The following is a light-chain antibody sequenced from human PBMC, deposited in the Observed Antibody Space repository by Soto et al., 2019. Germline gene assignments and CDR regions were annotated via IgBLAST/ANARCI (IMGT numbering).Light chain of an antibody. V-gene: IGLV1-51*01. CDR2: DND. CDR3: GTWDSGLTVGV. Sequence: QSVLTQPPSVSAAPGQRVTISCSGSASNIGTHFVSWYQQFPGAAPKLLIHDNDERPSDIPDRFSGSKSDTSATLTITGLQTGDEADYYCGTWDSGLTVGVFGGGTK. CDR1: ASNIGTHF. J-gene: IGLJ2*01.